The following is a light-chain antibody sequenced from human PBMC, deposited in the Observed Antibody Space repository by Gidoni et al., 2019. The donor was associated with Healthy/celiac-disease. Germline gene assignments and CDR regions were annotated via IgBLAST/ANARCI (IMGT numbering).Light chain of an antibody. CDR3: QQYNSYFPSWT. CDR1: KSISSW. Sequence: DIQMTQSPSTLSASVGDRVTITFRASKSISSWLAWYQQKPGKAPQLMIYKASSLESGVHSRFSGSGSGTEFTLTISSLQPDDFATYYCQQYNSYFPSWTFGQGTKVEIK. CDR2: KAS. V-gene: IGKV1-5*03. J-gene: IGKJ1*01.